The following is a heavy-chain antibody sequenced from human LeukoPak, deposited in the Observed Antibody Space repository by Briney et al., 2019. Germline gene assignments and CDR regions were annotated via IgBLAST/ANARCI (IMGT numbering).Heavy chain of an antibody. D-gene: IGHD3-3*01. Sequence: SETLSLTCTISGGSISSYYWGWIRQPPGKGLEWIGSIYHSGSTHYNPSLKSRVTISVDTSKNQFSLKLSSVTAADTAVYYCARDGFLEWLPRYYYMDVWGKGTTVTVSS. J-gene: IGHJ6*03. CDR3: ARDGFLEWLPRYYYMDV. V-gene: IGHV4-59*12. CDR1: GGSISSYY. CDR2: IYHSGST.